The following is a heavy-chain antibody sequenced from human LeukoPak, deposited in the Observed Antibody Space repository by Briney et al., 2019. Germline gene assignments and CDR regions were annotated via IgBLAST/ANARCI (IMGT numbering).Heavy chain of an antibody. V-gene: IGHV3-15*01. J-gene: IGHJ4*02. CDR2: IKRRMDGATT. Sequence: GGSLRLSCVASGFSFSVYRMNCVRQAPGRGVGWLGRIKRRMDGATTDYAAPVKGRFTISRDDSKNTLSLQMNSLKTEDTAIYYCMTERYWPNGGYVHWGQGTLVTVSS. D-gene: IGHD2-8*01. CDR1: GFSFSVYR. CDR3: MTERYWPNGGYVH.